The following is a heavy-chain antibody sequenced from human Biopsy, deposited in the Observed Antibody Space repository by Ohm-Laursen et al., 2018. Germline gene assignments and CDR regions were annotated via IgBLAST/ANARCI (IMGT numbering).Heavy chain of an antibody. V-gene: IGHV4-59*05. Sequence: GTLSLTCNVSGGDINNYYWSWIRQPAGKGLEWIGRIYHTGITDYNPSLKSRVTISVDTSNNHFSLKLSSLTAADTAVYYCARHSFGSGRDFWGQGTLVTVSS. CDR2: IYHTGIT. CDR1: GGDINNYY. D-gene: IGHD3-10*01. J-gene: IGHJ4*02. CDR3: ARHSFGSGRDF.